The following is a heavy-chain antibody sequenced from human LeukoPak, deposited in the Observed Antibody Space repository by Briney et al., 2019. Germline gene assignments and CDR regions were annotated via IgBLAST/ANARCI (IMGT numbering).Heavy chain of an antibody. D-gene: IGHD6-19*01. CDR2: INWSGGST. CDR3: ARPYYSSAWYGDAFDI. J-gene: IGHJ3*02. V-gene: IGHV3-20*04. Sequence: PGGSLRLSCTASGFAFDEHGMSWVRQVPGKGLEWVSGINWSGGSTGYADPLRGRFTISRDNAKNSLYLQMDSLRAEDTAVYYCARPYYSSAWYGDAFDIWGQGTMVTVSS. CDR1: GFAFDEHG.